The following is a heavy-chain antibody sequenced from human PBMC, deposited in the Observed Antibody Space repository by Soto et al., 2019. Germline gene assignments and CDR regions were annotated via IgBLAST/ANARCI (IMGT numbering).Heavy chain of an antibody. CDR1: GGSISSYY. Sequence: SETLSLTCTVSGGSISSYYWSWIRQPPGRGLEWIGYIYYSGSTNYNPSLKSRVTISVDTSKNQFSLKLSSVTAADTAVYYCARHNWTYYDILTGYNSAALDYWGQGTLVTVSS. CDR3: ARHNWTYYDILTGYNSAALDY. V-gene: IGHV4-59*08. CDR2: IYYSGST. D-gene: IGHD3-9*01. J-gene: IGHJ4*02.